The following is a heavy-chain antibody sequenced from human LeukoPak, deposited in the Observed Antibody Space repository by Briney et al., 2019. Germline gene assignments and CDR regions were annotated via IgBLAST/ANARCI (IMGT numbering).Heavy chain of an antibody. D-gene: IGHD3-10*01. CDR3: ARGVPLPFGELLPDY. CDR2: INWNGGST. Sequence: GGSLRLSCAASGFTFDDYGMSWVRQAPGKGLEWVSGINWNGGSTGYADSVKGRFTISRDNAKNSLYLQMNSLRAEDTALYYCARGVPLPFGELLPDYWGQGTLVTVSS. CDR1: GFTFDDYG. J-gene: IGHJ4*02. V-gene: IGHV3-20*04.